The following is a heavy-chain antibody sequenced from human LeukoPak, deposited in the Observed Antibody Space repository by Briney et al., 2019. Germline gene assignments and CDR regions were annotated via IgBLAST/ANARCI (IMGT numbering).Heavy chain of an antibody. D-gene: IGHD4-23*01. CDR2: IHPNSGGT. Sequence: GSVKDSCQACRYTFTGYYMHWVRQAAAQGVEWMGWIHPNSGGTNYAQKFQGRVTMTRDTSISTAYMELSRLRSDDTAVYYCARDDYGGNSGLFDYWGQGTLVTVSS. J-gene: IGHJ4*02. V-gene: IGHV1-2*02. CDR1: RYTFTGYY. CDR3: ARDDYGGNSGLFDY.